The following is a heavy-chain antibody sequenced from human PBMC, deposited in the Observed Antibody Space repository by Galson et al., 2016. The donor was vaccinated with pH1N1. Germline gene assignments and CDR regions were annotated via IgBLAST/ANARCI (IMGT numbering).Heavy chain of an antibody. V-gene: IGHV1-46*01. CDR2: IDPSAGTT. Sequence: SVKVSCKASGGTFGSFGINWVRQAPGQGLEWMGIIDPSAGTTTYSQKFQGRISLTRDTSTNSVHMELSTLRPDDSAIYFCARRYYFDYRGQGTLVTVSS. CDR3: ARRYYFDY. CDR1: GGTFGSFG. J-gene: IGHJ4*02.